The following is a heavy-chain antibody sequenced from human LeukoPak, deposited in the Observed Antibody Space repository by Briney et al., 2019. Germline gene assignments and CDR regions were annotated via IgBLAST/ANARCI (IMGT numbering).Heavy chain of an antibody. D-gene: IGHD5-12*01. V-gene: IGHV3-53*01. CDR1: GSTVSSNY. J-gene: IGHJ4*02. CDR2: IYSGGTT. Sequence: GGSLRLSCAASGSTVSSNYMSWVRQAPGKGLEWVSVIYSGGTTYYADSVKGRFTISRDNSKNTLYLQMNSLRAEDTAVYYCARDSGGATAAYWGQGTLVTVSS. CDR3: ARDSGGATAAY.